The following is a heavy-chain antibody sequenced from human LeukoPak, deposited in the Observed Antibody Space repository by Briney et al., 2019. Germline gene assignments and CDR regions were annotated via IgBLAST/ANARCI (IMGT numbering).Heavy chain of an antibody. CDR2: VSSSSTYI. CDR3: ARGISMDV. V-gene: IGHV3-21*04. Sequence: PGGSLRLSCAASGFTFSSYSMNWVRQAPGKGLEWVSSVSSSSTYIYYADSVKGRFTISRDTAKNTVYLQMNSLRVEETAIYYCARGISMDVWGQGTTVTVSS. CDR1: GFTFSSYS. J-gene: IGHJ6*02.